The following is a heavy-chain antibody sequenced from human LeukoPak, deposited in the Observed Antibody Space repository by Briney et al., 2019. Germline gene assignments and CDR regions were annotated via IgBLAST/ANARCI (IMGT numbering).Heavy chain of an antibody. CDR3: ARADYYGSILDY. J-gene: IGHJ4*02. CDR1: GFTFFTYS. CDR2: ISYDGSHK. V-gene: IGHV3-30*09. Sequence: GRSLRLSCAASGFTFFTYSMHWVRQAPGKGLEWVAVISYDGSHKCYADSVKGRFAISRDNSKDTLYLQMNSLRPEDTAVYYCARADYYGSILDYWGQGSLVTVSS. D-gene: IGHD3-10*01.